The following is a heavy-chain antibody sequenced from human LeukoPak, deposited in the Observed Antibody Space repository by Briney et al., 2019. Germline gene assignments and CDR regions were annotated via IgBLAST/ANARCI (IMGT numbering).Heavy chain of an antibody. D-gene: IGHD2/OR15-2a*01. CDR1: GYTFTSYG. CDR3: AREIDEYSYYYAMDV. Sequence: ASVKVSCKASGYTFTSYGISWVRQAPGQGLEWMGWISAYNGNTNYAQKLQGRVTMTTDTSTSTAYMELRSLRSDDTAVYYCAREIDEYSYYYAMDVWGQGTTVTVSS. J-gene: IGHJ6*02. V-gene: IGHV1-18*01. CDR2: ISAYNGNT.